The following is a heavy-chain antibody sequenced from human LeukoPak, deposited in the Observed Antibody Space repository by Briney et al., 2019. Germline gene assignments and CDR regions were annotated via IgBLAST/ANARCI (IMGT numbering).Heavy chain of an antibody. V-gene: IGHV3-20*01. CDR3: ARKARGYWYFDL. CDR1: GFIFNDYG. J-gene: IGHJ2*01. D-gene: IGHD3-10*01. Sequence: GGSLRLSCAASGFIFNDYGMNWVRQSPGKGLEWVSSIDWNGDSTDYADSVKGRFTISRDNAKKLLFLQMNSLRAEDTALYHCARKARGYWYFDLWGRGTLVTVSS. CDR2: IDWNGDST.